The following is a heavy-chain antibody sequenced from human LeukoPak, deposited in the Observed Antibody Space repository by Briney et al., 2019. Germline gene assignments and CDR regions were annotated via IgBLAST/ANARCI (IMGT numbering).Heavy chain of an antibody. V-gene: IGHV1-46*01. CDR3: ARDDYSDSKGRFDP. J-gene: IGHJ5*02. CDR1: GYTFTSYY. CDR2: INPSGGST. Sequence: ASVKISCKASGYTFTSYYMHWVRQAPGQGLEWMGIINPSGGSTSYAQKLQGRVTMTTDTSTTTACMELRSLRSDDTAVYYCARDDYSDSKGRFDPWGQGTLVTVSS. D-gene: IGHD4-11*01.